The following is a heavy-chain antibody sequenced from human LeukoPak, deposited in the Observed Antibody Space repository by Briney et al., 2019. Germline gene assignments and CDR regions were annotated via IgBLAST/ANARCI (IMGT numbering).Heavy chain of an antibody. D-gene: IGHD3-22*01. CDR2: ISYDGSNK. V-gene: IGHV3-30-3*01. J-gene: IGHJ3*02. CDR1: GFTFSSYA. CDR3: ATSVGLYDSSGYYLRDAFDI. Sequence: GGSLRLSCAASGFTFSSYAMHWVRQAPGKGLEWVAVISYDGSNKYFADSVKGRFTISRDNSKNTPYLQMNSLRAEDTAVYYCATSVGLYDSSGYYLRDAFDIWGQGTMVTVSS.